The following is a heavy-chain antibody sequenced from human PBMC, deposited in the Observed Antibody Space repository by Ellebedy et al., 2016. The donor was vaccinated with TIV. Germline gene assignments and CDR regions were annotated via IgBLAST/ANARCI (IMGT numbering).Heavy chain of an antibody. CDR3: ARPTDYGDYLYSFDS. V-gene: IGHV3-74*01. CDR2: IKSDGSST. J-gene: IGHJ4*02. CDR1: GFTFSSNW. Sequence: PGGSLRLSCAASGFTFSSNWMHRVRQAPGKGLVWVSRIKSDGSSTSYADSVKGRFTISRDNSKNTLYLQMNSLRAEDTAVYYCARPTDYGDYLYSFDSWGQGTLVTVSS. D-gene: IGHD4-17*01.